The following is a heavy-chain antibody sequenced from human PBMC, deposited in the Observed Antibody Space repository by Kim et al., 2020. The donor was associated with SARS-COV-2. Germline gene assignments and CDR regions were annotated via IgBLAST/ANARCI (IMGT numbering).Heavy chain of an antibody. D-gene: IGHD2-21*02. Sequence: SETMSLTCAVSGGSISSSNWWSWVRQPPGKGLEWIGEIYHSGSTNYNPSLKSRVTISVDKSKNQFSLKLSSVTAADTAVYYCARVEGYGGDDNWFDPWGQGTLVTVSS. J-gene: IGHJ5*02. V-gene: IGHV4-4*02. CDR1: GGSISSSNW. CDR3: ARVEGYGGDDNWFDP. CDR2: IYHSGST.